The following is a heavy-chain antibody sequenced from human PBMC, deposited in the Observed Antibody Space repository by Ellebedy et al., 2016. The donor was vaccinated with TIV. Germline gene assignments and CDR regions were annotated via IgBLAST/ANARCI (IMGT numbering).Heavy chain of an antibody. Sequence: ASVKVSCKASGYTFTGYYMHWVRQAPGQGLEWMGWINPNSGGTNYAQKFQGRVTMTRDTSISTAYMELSRLRSDDTAVYYCARAEIVVVPAAIDYWGQGTLVTVSS. CDR3: ARAEIVVVPAAIDY. CDR2: INPNSGGT. V-gene: IGHV1-2*02. CDR1: GYTFTGYY. D-gene: IGHD2-2*01. J-gene: IGHJ4*02.